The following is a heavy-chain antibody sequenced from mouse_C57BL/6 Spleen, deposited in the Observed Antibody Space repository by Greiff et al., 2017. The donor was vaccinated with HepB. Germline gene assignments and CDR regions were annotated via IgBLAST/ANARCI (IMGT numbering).Heavy chain of an antibody. V-gene: IGHV1-69*01. D-gene: IGHD2-5*01. CDR3: ARYYSNYYYAMDY. Sequence: QVQLQQSGAELVMPGASVKLSCKASGYTFTSYWMHWVKQRPGQGLEWIGEIDPSDSYTNYNQKFKGKSTLTVDKSSSTAYMQLSSLTSEDSAVYYCARYYSNYYYAMDYWGQGTSVTVSS. CDR2: IDPSDSYT. J-gene: IGHJ4*01. CDR1: GYTFTSYW.